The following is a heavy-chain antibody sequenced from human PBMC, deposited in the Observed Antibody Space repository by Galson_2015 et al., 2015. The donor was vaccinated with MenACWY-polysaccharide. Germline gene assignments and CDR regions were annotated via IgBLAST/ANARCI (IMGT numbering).Heavy chain of an antibody. J-gene: IGHJ3*02. Sequence: SLRLSCAASGFTFSSYEMNWVRQAPGKGLEWVSYISSSGSTIYYADSVKGRFTISRDNAKNSLYLQMNSLRAEDTAVYYCARVIQPVGYYYDSSGYSWAFDIWGQGTMVTGSS. D-gene: IGHD3-22*01. CDR2: ISSSGSTI. CDR3: ARVIQPVGYYYDSSGYSWAFDI. CDR1: GFTFSSYE. V-gene: IGHV3-48*03.